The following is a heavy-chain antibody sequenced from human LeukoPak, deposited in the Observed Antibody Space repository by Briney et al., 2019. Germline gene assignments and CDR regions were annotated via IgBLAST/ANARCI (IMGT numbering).Heavy chain of an antibody. CDR1: GFTVSSNY. J-gene: IGHJ5*02. CDR2: IYSGGST. Sequence: GGSLRLSCAASGFTVSSNYMSWVRQAPGKGLEWVSVIYSGGSTYYADSVKGRLTISRHNSKNTLYLQMNSLRAEDTAVYYCAREYSGYDFAFDPWGQGTLVTVSS. V-gene: IGHV3-53*04. D-gene: IGHD5-12*01. CDR3: AREYSGYDFAFDP.